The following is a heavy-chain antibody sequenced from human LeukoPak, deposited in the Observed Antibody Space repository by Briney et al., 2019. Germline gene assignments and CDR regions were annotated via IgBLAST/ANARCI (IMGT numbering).Heavy chain of an antibody. D-gene: IGHD2-15*01. CDR1: GFTFSSYA. Sequence: GGSLRLSCAAAGFTFSSYAMHWVRQAPGKGLEYVSAISSNGGSTYYANSVKGRFTISRDNSKNTLYLQMGSLRAEDMAVYYCARSPHNRGYCSGGSCTNWFDPWGQGTLVTVSS. CDR3: ARSPHNRGYCSGGSCTNWFDP. CDR2: ISSNGGST. V-gene: IGHV3-64*01. J-gene: IGHJ5*02.